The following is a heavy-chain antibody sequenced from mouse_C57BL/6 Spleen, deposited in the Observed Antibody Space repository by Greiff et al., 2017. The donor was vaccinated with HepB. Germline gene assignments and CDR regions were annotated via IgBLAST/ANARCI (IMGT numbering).Heavy chain of an antibody. V-gene: IGHV1-26*01. J-gene: IGHJ4*01. Sequence: EVQLQQSGPELVKPGASVKISCKASGYTFTDYYMNWVKQSHGKSLEWIGDINPNNGGTSYNQKFKGKATLTVDKSSSTAYMELRSLTSEDSAVYYCGYDYDNYYAMDYWGQGTSVTVSS. D-gene: IGHD2-4*01. CDR2: INPNNGGT. CDR3: GYDYDNYYAMDY. CDR1: GYTFTDYY.